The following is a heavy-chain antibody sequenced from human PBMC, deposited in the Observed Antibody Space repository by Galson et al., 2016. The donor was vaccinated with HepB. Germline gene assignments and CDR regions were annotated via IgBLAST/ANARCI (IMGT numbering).Heavy chain of an antibody. V-gene: IGHV3-7*01. Sequence: LRLSCAASGFTFSSYWMNWVRQAPGKGLEWVANTNQDGSEKYYVDSVKGRFIISRDNAKNSLYLQMNSLRTEDTAVYYCARDSSPRVQLWPPAYYYYYGMDVWGQGTTVTVSS. D-gene: IGHD5-18*01. CDR3: ARDSSPRVQLWPPAYYYYYGMDV. J-gene: IGHJ6*02. CDR2: TNQDGSEK. CDR1: GFTFSSYW.